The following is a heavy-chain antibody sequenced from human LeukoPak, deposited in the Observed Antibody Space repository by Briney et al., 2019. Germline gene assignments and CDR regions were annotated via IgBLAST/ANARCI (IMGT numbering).Heavy chain of an antibody. CDR3: ARMFRSSWYINWFDP. CDR2: IYYSGST. D-gene: IGHD6-13*01. V-gene: IGHV4-59*08. Sequence: SETLSLTRTVSGGSISSYYWSWIRQPPGKGLEWIGHIYYSGSTNYNPSLKSRLTISVDTSKNQFSLKLNFVIAADTAMYYCARMFRSSWYINWFDPWGQGTLVTVSS. J-gene: IGHJ5*02. CDR1: GGSISSYY.